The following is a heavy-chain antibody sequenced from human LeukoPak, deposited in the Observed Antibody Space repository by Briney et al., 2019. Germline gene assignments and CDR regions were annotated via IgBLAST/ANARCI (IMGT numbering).Heavy chain of an antibody. J-gene: IGHJ6*03. CDR1: GGSISSYY. V-gene: IGHV4-59*01. D-gene: IGHD6-13*01. CDR3: ARGAYSSSWYSYYYYYVDV. CDR2: IYYSGST. Sequence: SETLSLTCTVSGGSISSYYWSWIRQPPGKGLEWIGYIYYSGSTNHNPSLKSRVTISVDTSKKQFSLELSSVTAADTAVYYCARGAYSSSWYSYYYYYVDVWGKGTTVTVSS.